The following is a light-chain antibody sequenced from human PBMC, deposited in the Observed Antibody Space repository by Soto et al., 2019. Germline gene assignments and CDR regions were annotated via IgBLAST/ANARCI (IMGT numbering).Light chain of an antibody. J-gene: IGLJ2*01. CDR2: EVS. Sequence: ALTQPASVSGSPGQSITISCTGTSSDVGGYNYVSWYQQHPGKAPKLMIYEVSNRPSGVSNRFSGSKSGNTASLTISGLQAEDEADYYCSSYTSSSALVFGGGTKLTVL. CDR3: SSYTSSSALV. CDR1: SSDVGGYNY. V-gene: IGLV2-14*01.